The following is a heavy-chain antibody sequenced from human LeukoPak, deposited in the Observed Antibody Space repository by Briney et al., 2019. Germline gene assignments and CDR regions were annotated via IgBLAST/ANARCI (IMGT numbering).Heavy chain of an antibody. Sequence: KPSETLSLTCTVSGGSISSSSYYWVWMPPPPGKGLEGSGEINHSGNTNYTPSLKSRVTISVDTSKNQFSLKLSSVTAADTAVYYCARGSQSLGYCSSGSCRAKIFDYWGQGTLVTVSS. J-gene: IGHJ4*02. CDR1: GGSISSSSYY. CDR2: INHSGNT. D-gene: IGHD2-15*01. CDR3: ARGSQSLGYCSSGSCRAKIFDY. V-gene: IGHV4-39*07.